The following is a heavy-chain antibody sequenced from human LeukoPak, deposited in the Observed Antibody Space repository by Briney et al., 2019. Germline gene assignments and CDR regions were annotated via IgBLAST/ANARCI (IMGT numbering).Heavy chain of an antibody. D-gene: IGHD1-26*01. CDR3: SRESGPFCPFGY. CDR2: INHSGST. CDR1: GVSFSGYY. V-gene: IGHV4-34*01. J-gene: IGHJ4*02. Sequence: SETLSLTCAVYGVSFSGYYWSWIRQPPGKGLEWIGEINHSGSTNYNPSLKSRVTISVDTSKNQFSLKLGSVTAADTATYFCSRESGPFCPFGYWGQGTLLIVSS.